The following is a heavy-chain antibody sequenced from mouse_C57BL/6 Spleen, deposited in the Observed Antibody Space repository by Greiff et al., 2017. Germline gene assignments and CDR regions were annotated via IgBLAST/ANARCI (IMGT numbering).Heavy chain of an antibody. CDR1: GYTFTEYT. D-gene: IGHD1-1*01. Sequence: VQLQESGAELVKPGASVKLSCKASGYTFTEYTIHWVKQRSGQGLEWIGWFYPGSGSIKYNEKFKDKATLTADKSSSTVYMELSRLTSEDSAVYFCARHEVWYGSSYDYFDYWGQGTTLTVSS. V-gene: IGHV1-62-2*01. CDR3: ARHEVWYGSSYDYFDY. J-gene: IGHJ2*01. CDR2: FYPGSGSI.